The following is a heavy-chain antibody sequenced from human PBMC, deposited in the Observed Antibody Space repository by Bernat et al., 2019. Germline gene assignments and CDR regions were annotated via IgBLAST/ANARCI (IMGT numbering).Heavy chain of an antibody. J-gene: IGHJ4*02. Sequence: EVQLLESGGGLVQPGGSLRLSCAASGFTFSSYAMSWVRQAPGKGLEWVSAISGSGGSTYYADSVKGRFTISRDNSKNTLYLQMNSLRAEDTAVYYCAKDLAGRYSYLALGDYWGQGTLVTVSS. CDR1: GFTFSSYA. CDR3: AKDLAGRYSYLALGDY. CDR2: ISGSGGST. V-gene: IGHV3-23*01. D-gene: IGHD6-13*01.